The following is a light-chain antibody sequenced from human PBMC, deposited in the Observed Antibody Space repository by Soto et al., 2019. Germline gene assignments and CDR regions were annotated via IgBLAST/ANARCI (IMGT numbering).Light chain of an antibody. V-gene: IGLV2-14*01. CDR1: SSDVGGYNY. CDR2: EVS. J-gene: IGLJ2*01. CDR3: SSYTSSSTLVV. Sequence: QLVLTQPASVSGSPGQSITISSTGTSSDVGGYNYVSWYQQHPGKAPKLMIYEVSNRPSGVSNRFSGSKSGNTASLTISGLQAEDEADYYCSSYTSSSTLVVFGGGTQLTVL.